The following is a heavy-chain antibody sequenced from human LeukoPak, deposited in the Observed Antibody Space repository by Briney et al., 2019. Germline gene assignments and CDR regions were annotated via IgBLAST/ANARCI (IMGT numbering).Heavy chain of an antibody. Sequence: PSETLSLTCTVSGASLGSFYWSWIRPPAGKGLEWIGRLYNGGDTNYSPSLRSRVTIPVDTSKNQFSLKLNSVTAADTAVYYCARGVEASGVGFYAFDIWGQGTVVTVSS. CDR1: GASLGSFY. CDR2: LYNGGDT. V-gene: IGHV4-4*07. D-gene: IGHD6-13*01. J-gene: IGHJ3*02. CDR3: ARGVEASGVGFYAFDI.